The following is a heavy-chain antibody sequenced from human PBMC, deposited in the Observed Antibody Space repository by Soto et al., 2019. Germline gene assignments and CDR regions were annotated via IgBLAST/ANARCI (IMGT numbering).Heavy chain of an antibody. J-gene: IGHJ5*02. D-gene: IGHD4-17*01. CDR1: GFTFSSYA. CDR3: VKDRGLRGGGWFDP. Sequence: EVQLLESGGGLVQPGGSLRLSCAASGFTFSSYAMNWVRQAPGMGLEWVSTISGRGSNTYYADSVKGRFTISRDNSKNTRYRQMNSLRVEDTAVYYCVKDRGLRGGGWFDPWGQGTLGTVSS. CDR2: ISGRGSNT. V-gene: IGHV3-23*01.